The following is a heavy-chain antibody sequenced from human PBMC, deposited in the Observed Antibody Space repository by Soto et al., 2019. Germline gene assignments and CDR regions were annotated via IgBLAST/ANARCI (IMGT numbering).Heavy chain of an antibody. J-gene: IGHJ4*02. CDR1: GFTFSGYG. V-gene: IGHV3-33*01. CDR2: IWYDGSNK. CDR3: ARLRYYDSSAYVDY. Sequence: QVQLVESGGGVVQPGRSLRLSCAASGFTFSGYGMHWVRQATGKGLEWVAVIWYDGSNKYYADAVKGRFTISRDNSKNTLYLQMNSLRAEDTAVFYCARLRYYDSSAYVDYWGQGTLVTVSS. D-gene: IGHD3-22*01.